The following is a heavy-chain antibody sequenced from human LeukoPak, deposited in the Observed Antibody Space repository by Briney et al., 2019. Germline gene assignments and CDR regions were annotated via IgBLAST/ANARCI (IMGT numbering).Heavy chain of an antibody. CDR1: GFTFSSYS. V-gene: IGHV3-21*04. CDR2: ISSSSSYI. CDR3: AREGRYYYYASGTFYNRGYFDS. D-gene: IGHD3-10*01. J-gene: IGHJ4*02. Sequence: RPGGSLRLSCAASGFTFSSYSMNWVRQAPGKGLEWVSSISSSSSYIYYADSVKGRFTISRDNAKNSLYLQMNSLRAEDTAVYYCAREGRYYYYASGTFYNRGYFDSWGQGTLVTVSS.